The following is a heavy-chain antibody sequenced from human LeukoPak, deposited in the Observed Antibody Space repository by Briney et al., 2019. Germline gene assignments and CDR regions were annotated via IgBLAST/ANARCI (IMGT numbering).Heavy chain of an antibody. V-gene: IGHV1-2*04. Sequence: ASVKVSCKASGYTFTGYYMHWVRQAPGQGLEWMGWINPNSGGTNYAQKFQGWVTMTRDTSISTAYMELSRLRSDDTAVYYCARGDYYDSSGYSEIDYWGQGTLVTVSS. CDR2: INPNSGGT. CDR1: GYTFTGYY. D-gene: IGHD3-22*01. CDR3: ARGDYYDSSGYSEIDY. J-gene: IGHJ4*02.